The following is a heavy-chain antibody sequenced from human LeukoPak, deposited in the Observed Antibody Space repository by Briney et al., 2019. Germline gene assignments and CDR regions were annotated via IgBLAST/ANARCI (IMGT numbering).Heavy chain of an antibody. J-gene: IGHJ6*02. D-gene: IGHD6-19*01. CDR3: ARDRSVADTYYYGMDV. Sequence: GGSLRLSCAASGFTFSSYWMSWVRQAPGKGLEWVANIEQDGGEKYYVDSVKGRFTISRDNALNSLYLQMNSLRAEDTAVYYCARDRSVADTYYYGMDVWGQGTTVTVSS. V-gene: IGHV3-7*01. CDR2: IEQDGGEK. CDR1: GFTFSSYW.